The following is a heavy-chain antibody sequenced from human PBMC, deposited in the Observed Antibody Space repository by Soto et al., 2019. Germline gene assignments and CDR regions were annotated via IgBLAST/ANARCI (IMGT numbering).Heavy chain of an antibody. Sequence: GGSLRLSCAASGFTFSNAWMNWVRQAPGKGLEWVGRIKSKTDGGTTDYAAPVKGRFTISRDDSKNTLYLQMNSLKTEDTAVYYCTTRSYYDSSGYYPIYSHFDYWGQGTLVTVSS. CDR3: TTRSYYDSSGYYPIYSHFDY. J-gene: IGHJ4*02. D-gene: IGHD3-22*01. V-gene: IGHV3-15*07. CDR2: IKSKTDGGTT. CDR1: GFTFSNAW.